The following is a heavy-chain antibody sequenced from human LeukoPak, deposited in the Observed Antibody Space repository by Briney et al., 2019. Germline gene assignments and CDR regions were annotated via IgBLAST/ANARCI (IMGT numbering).Heavy chain of an antibody. D-gene: IGHD3-3*01. J-gene: IGHJ6*03. Sequence: SQTLSFTCTVSGGSISSGSYYWSWIRQPAGKGLEWIGRIHTSGSTNYNPSLKSRVTISVDTSKNQFSLKLSSVTAADTAVYYCAGARIFTPPYYYMDVWGKGTTVTVSS. CDR1: GGSISSGSYY. CDR2: IHTSGST. CDR3: AGARIFTPPYYYMDV. V-gene: IGHV4-61*02.